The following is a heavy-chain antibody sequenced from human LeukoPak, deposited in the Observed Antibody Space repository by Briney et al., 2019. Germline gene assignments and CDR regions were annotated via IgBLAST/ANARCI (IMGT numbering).Heavy chain of an antibody. J-gene: IGHJ4*02. CDR1: GFTVSLSY. CDR3: ARDHSSSWSLAD. V-gene: IGHV3-66*01. Sequence: PGGSLRLSCAASGFTVSLSYLSWVRQAPGKGLEWVSGIYGGGTTFFADSVKGRVIMYRDNSKNTLYFEMNNLRAEDTAVYYCARDHSSSWSLADWGRGTLVTVSS. CDR2: IYGGGTT. D-gene: IGHD6-13*01.